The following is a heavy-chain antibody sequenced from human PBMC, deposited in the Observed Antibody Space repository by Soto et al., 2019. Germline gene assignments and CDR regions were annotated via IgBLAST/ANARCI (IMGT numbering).Heavy chain of an antibody. Sequence: VQLQQWGAGLLKPSETLSLTCAVYGGSFSGYQWTWIRQTPGKGLEWIGEINDSGNINYNPSLRRRVTILVDTAKKQISLKLSSVTAADTAVYYCARGLILWFGELSRRGGYYYYMDVWGKGTTVTVSS. V-gene: IGHV4-34*01. CDR3: ARGLILWFGELSRRGGYYYYMDV. CDR1: GGSFSGYQ. CDR2: INDSGNI. D-gene: IGHD3-10*01. J-gene: IGHJ6*03.